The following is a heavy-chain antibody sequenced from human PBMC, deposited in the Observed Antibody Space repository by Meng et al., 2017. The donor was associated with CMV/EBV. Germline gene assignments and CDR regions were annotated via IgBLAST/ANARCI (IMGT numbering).Heavy chain of an antibody. Sequence: SLKISCAASGFTFSSYAMHWVRQAPGKGLEWVAVISYDGSNKYYADSVKGRFTISRDNSKNTLYLQMNSLRAEDTAVYYCARDRNYDFWSGYSIFDYWGQGTLVTVSS. J-gene: IGHJ4*02. CDR2: ISYDGSNK. CDR1: GFTFSSYA. V-gene: IGHV3-30*04. D-gene: IGHD3-3*01. CDR3: ARDRNYDFWSGYSIFDY.